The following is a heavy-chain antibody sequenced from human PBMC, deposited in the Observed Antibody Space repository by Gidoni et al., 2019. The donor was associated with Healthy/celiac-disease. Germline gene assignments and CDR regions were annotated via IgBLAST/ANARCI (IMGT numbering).Heavy chain of an antibody. CDR3: TRRWGGYCSGGSCYPFDY. V-gene: IGHV3-73*01. D-gene: IGHD2-15*01. CDR2: IRRKANSYAT. Sequence: EVELVELGGGLVHAGGSLELCCTAAWFAFSGYAVPWVRQASVKGLEGVGSIRRKANSYATAYAASVKGRFTISRDDSKNTAYLQMNRLKTENTAVYYCTRRWGGYCSGGSCYPFDYWGQGTLVTVSS. J-gene: IGHJ4*02. CDR1: WFAFSGYA.